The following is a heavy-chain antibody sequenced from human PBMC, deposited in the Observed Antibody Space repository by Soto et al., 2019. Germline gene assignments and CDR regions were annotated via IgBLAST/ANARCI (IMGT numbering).Heavy chain of an antibody. CDR2: IIPIFGTA. J-gene: IGHJ4*02. CDR3: ARGWGYDSNDYYYAY. V-gene: IGHV1-69*01. CDR1: GGTFSRHA. D-gene: IGHD3-22*01. Sequence: QVQLVQSGDEVRKPGSSVKVSCKASGGTFSRHAISWVRQAPGQGLEWMGGIIPIFGTANHAQKFQGRVTIIADESTITVYMELSSLRSEDTAMYYCARGWGYDSNDYYYAYWGQGTLVIVSS.